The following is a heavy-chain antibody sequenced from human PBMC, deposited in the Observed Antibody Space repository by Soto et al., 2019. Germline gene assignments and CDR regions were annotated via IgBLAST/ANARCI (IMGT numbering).Heavy chain of an antibody. CDR3: ARDIQSVGPRANDAFDV. CDR2: LNPDTGNT. J-gene: IGHJ3*01. D-gene: IGHD5-18*01. V-gene: IGHV1-3*01. CDR1: GFTFSDNL. Sequence: QVQLVQSGAELKKPGASVNISCTASGFTFSDNLINWVRQVPGQGLEWRGRLNPDTGNTRYSETFQGRVTISRHPSASIAYLELSGLENEDTALYFCARDIQSVGPRANDAFDVLGQGTMITVSS.